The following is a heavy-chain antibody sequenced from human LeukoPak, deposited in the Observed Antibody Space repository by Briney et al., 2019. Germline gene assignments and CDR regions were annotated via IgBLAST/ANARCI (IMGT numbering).Heavy chain of an antibody. CDR3: ARDPRLETGTTD. J-gene: IGHJ4*02. D-gene: IGHD1-7*01. CDR2: ISSSSSYI. Sequence: GRSLRLSCAASGFTFSSYGMHWVRQAPGKGLEWVSSISSSSSYIYYADSVKGRFTISRDNAKNSLYLQMNSLRAEDTAVYYCARDPRLETGTTDWGQGTLVTVSS. V-gene: IGHV3-21*01. CDR1: GFTFSSYG.